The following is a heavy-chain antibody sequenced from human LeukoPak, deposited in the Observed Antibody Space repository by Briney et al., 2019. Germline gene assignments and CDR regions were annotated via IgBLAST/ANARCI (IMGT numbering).Heavy chain of an antibody. CDR3: ARGYGSGTDY. Sequence: SETLSLTCAVYGGSFSGYYWSWIRQPPGKGLEWIGEINHSGSTNYNPSLKSRVTISVDTSKNQFSLKPSSVTAADTAVYYCARGYGSGTDYWGQGTLVTVSS. J-gene: IGHJ4*02. CDR2: INHSGST. D-gene: IGHD3-10*01. CDR1: GGSFSGYY. V-gene: IGHV4-34*01.